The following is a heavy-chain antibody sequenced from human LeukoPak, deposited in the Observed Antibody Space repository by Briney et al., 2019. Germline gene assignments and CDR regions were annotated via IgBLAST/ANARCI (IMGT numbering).Heavy chain of an antibody. Sequence: SVKVSCKASGGTFSTYAISWVRQAPGQGLEWMGGVIPLSGSAKYTHKFQGRVTITTDESTNTAYMELRSLRSEDTAVYYCATTMGYLDYCSGGTCYSMLDWGQGTLVTVFS. CDR3: ATTMGYLDYCSGGTCYSMLD. D-gene: IGHD2-15*01. CDR2: VIPLSGSA. CDR1: GGTFSTYA. J-gene: IGHJ4*02. V-gene: IGHV1-69*05.